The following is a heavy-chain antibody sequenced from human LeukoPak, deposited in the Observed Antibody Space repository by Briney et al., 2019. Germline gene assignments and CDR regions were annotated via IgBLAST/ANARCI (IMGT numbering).Heavy chain of an antibody. CDR2: NSAYNGNT. CDR3: ARDFWNLGFGYCYYYMDV. D-gene: IGHD1-1*01. J-gene: IGHJ6*03. CDR1: GYTLTSYG. V-gene: IGHV1-18*01. Sequence: GASVKDSCKASGYTLTSYGISWVRQAPGQGLEWMGWNSAYNGNTNYAQKLQGRVTMTPDKSTSTAYMELRSLKSDYTAVYYCARDFWNLGFGYCYYYMDVWGKGTTVTVSS.